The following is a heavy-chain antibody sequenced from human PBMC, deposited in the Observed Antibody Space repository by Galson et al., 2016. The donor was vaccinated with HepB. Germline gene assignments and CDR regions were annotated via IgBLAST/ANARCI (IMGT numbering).Heavy chain of an antibody. CDR2: ISYDGNNN. CDR3: AKVRGDYYYVTSGLDAFDI. Sequence: SLRLSCAASGFTFGTHAMHRVHQAPGKGLEWVAVISYDGNNNYYVDSVKGRFTISRDNSQNTLFLQMNSLRTEDTAIYYCAKVRGDYYYVTSGLDAFDIWGQGTMVTVSS. D-gene: IGHD3-10*01. J-gene: IGHJ3*02. CDR1: GFTFGTHA. V-gene: IGHV3-30*18.